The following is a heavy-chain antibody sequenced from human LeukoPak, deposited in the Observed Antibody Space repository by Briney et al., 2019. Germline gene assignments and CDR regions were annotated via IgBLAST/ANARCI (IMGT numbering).Heavy chain of an antibody. Sequence: PGGSLRLSCAASGFSFSRYGMHWVRQAPGKGLEWVAVIWYDGSNKYYADSVKGRFTISRDNSKNTLYLQMNSLRAEDTAVYYCAKAPPRFLWFGELLDWGQGTLVTVSS. CDR3: AKAPPRFLWFGELLD. J-gene: IGHJ4*02. CDR1: GFSFSRYG. CDR2: IWYDGSNK. V-gene: IGHV3-33*06. D-gene: IGHD3-10*01.